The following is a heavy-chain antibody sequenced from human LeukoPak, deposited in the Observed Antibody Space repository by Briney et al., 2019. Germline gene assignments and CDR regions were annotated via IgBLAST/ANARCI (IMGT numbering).Heavy chain of an antibody. CDR2: ISGSGGST. V-gene: IGHV3-23*01. Sequence: GGSLRLSCAASGFTFSSYAMSWVRQAPGKGLEWVSAISGSGGSTYYADSVKGRFTISRDNSKNSLYLQMNSLRAEDTAVYYCARDRTSDYGPGYYFDYWGQGPLVTVSS. CDR1: GFTFSSYA. J-gene: IGHJ4*02. CDR3: ARDRTSDYGPGYYFDY. D-gene: IGHD4-17*01.